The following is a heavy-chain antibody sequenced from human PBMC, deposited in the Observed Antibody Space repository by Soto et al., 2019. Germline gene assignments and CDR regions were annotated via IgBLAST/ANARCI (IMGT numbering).Heavy chain of an antibody. Sequence: GESLKISCKGSGYSFTSYWIGWVRQMPGKGLEWMGIIYPGDSDTRYSPSFQGQVTISADKSISTAYLQWSSLKASDTAMYYCARGLRYDYVWGSYRPDNWFDPWGQGTLVTVSS. D-gene: IGHD3-16*02. V-gene: IGHV5-51*01. J-gene: IGHJ5*02. CDR2: IYPGDSDT. CDR3: ARGLRYDYVWGSYRPDNWFDP. CDR1: GYSFTSYW.